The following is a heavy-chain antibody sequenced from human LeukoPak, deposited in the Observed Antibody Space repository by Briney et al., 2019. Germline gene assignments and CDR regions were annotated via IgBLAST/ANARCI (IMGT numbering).Heavy chain of an antibody. V-gene: IGHV4-61*05. CDR3: ARQGAAAGDYYYGMDV. D-gene: IGHD6-13*01. CDR2: IHYSGST. CDR1: GGSISSSGYF. J-gene: IGHJ6*02. Sequence: SETLSLTCTVSGGSISSSGYFWGWIRQPPGKGLEWIGYIHYSGSTNYNPSLKSRVTISVDTSKNQFSLKLSSVTAADTAVYYCARQGAAAGDYYYGMDVWGQGTTVTVSS.